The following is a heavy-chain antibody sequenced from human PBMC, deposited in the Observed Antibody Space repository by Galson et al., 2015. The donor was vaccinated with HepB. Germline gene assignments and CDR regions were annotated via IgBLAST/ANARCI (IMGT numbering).Heavy chain of an antibody. CDR3: ARDSTRGSSNSLYNWFDP. V-gene: IGHV3-48*01. D-gene: IGHD6-13*01. CDR2: ISSSSTTI. J-gene: IGHJ5*02. CDR1: GFTFSGYS. Sequence: SLRLSCAASGFTFSGYSMNWVRQAPGKGLEWVSYISSSSTTIYYADSVKGRFTISRDNAKNSLYLQLNSLRADDTAVYYCARDSTRGSSNSLYNWFDPWGQGTLVTVSS.